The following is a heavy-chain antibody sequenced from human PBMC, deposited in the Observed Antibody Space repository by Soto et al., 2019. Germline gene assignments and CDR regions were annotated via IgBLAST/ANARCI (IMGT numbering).Heavy chain of an antibody. CDR2: INHSGST. Sequence: SETLSLTCAVYGGSFSGYYWSWIRQPPGKGLEWIGEINHSGSTNYNPSLKSRVTISVDTSKNQFSLKLSSVTAADTAVYYCARKSGYSYGYFGYWGQGTLVNVSS. V-gene: IGHV4-34*01. CDR3: ARKSGYSYGYFGY. J-gene: IGHJ4*02. CDR1: GGSFSGYY. D-gene: IGHD5-18*01.